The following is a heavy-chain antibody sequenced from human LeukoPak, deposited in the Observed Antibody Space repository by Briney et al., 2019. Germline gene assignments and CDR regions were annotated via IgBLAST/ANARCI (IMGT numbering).Heavy chain of an antibody. J-gene: IGHJ3*02. D-gene: IGHD6-19*01. CDR2: IYYSGST. CDR1: GGYIRTYY. V-gene: IGHV4-59*08. Sequence: SETLSLTCTVSGGYIRTYYWTWIRQPPGKGLEWIGYIYYSGSTNYNPSLKSRVTISVHTSKNQFSLKIISVTAADTAVYYCARPSSGWIDAFDIWGQGTMVTVSS. CDR3: ARPSSGWIDAFDI.